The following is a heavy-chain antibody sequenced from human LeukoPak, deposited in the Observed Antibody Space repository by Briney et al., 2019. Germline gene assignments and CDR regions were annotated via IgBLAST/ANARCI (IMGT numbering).Heavy chain of an antibody. V-gene: IGHV4-34*01. CDR1: GGSFSGYY. Sequence: SETLSLTCAVYGGSFSGYYWSWIRQPPGKGLEWIGEINHSGSTNYNPSLKSRVTISVDTSKNQFSLKLSSVTAADTAVYYCARAPDYSKLHYYYYYYMDVWGKGTPVTVSS. CDR3: ARAPDYSKLHYYYYYYMDV. D-gene: IGHD4-11*01. CDR2: INHSGST. J-gene: IGHJ6*03.